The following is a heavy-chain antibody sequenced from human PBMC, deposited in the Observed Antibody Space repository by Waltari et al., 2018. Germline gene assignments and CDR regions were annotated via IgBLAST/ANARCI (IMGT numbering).Heavy chain of an antibody. D-gene: IGHD2-15*01. CDR1: GDSMSHSHW. J-gene: IGHJ4*02. V-gene: IGHV4-4*02. CDR3: ARDRGRGLYLDT. CDR2: VHGSGKT. Sequence: HLQESGPGLVKPSGTLSLICAVSGDSMSHSHWWSWVRQPPGKGLEWIGQVHGSGKTNYNPSFASRVTVSLDTSTYHIALKVTSATAADTALYYCARDRGRGLYLDTWGRGILVTVSP.